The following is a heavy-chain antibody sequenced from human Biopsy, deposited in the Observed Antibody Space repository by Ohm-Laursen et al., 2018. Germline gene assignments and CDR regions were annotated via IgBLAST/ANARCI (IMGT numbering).Heavy chain of an antibody. Sequence: GSLRLSCSASGFTFSSYEMNWVRQGPGKGLEWLGRIKSKSDGEATDYAAAVQGRYAISRDDSTNTFYLQMNSLKSEDTGVFYCTVDLGRGFHWGQGTLVTVSS. CDR2: IKSKSDGEAT. CDR1: GFTFSSYE. V-gene: IGHV3-15*01. J-gene: IGHJ4*02. CDR3: TVDLGRGFH. D-gene: IGHD5-12*01.